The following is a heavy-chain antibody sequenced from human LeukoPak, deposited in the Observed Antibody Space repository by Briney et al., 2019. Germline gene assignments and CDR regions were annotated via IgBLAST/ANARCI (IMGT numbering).Heavy chain of an antibody. V-gene: IGHV3-21*01. D-gene: IGHD3-10*01. J-gene: IGHJ4*02. CDR3: ARAGLLWFGEPYYFDY. CDR2: ISSSCSYI. CDR1: GFTFSSYS. Sequence: GGSLRLSCAASGFTFSSYSMNWVRQAPGKGLEWVSSISSSCSYIYYADSVKGRFTISRDNAKNSLYLQMNSLRAEDTAVYYCARAGLLWFGEPYYFDYWGQGTLVTVSS.